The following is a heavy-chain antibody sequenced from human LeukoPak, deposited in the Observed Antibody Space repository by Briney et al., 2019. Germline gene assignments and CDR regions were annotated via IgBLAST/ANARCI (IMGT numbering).Heavy chain of an antibody. CDR1: GGTFSSYA. J-gene: IGHJ4*02. D-gene: IGHD3-22*01. CDR2: IIPIFGTA. Sequence: SVKVSCKASGGTFSSYAISWVRQAPGQGLEWMGGIIPIFGTANYAQKFQGRVTITADKSTSTAYMELSSLRSEDTAVYYCARDGRIYYDSSGYYPLDYWGQGTLVTVSS. V-gene: IGHV1-69*06. CDR3: ARDGRIYYDSSGYYPLDY.